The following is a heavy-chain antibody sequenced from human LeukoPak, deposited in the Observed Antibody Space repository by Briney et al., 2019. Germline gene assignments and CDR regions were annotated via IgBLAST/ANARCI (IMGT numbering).Heavy chain of an antibody. CDR2: IYSGGNT. Sequence: PGGSLRLSCAASGFTVSSNSMSCVRRAPGKGLEWVSVIYSGGNTYYADSVKGRFTISRDNSKNTLYLQMNSLRAEDTAVYYCARDGPWEQLHGGGWYFDYWGQGTLVTVSS. CDR1: GFTVSSNS. CDR3: ARDGPWEQLHGGGWYFDY. J-gene: IGHJ4*02. V-gene: IGHV3-53*01. D-gene: IGHD1-26*01.